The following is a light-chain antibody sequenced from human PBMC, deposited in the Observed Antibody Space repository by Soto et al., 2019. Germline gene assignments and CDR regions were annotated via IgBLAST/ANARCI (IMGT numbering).Light chain of an antibody. V-gene: IGLV2-18*02. J-gene: IGLJ1*01. CDR3: SSYTSSSTYV. Sequence: QSALTQPPSVPGSPGQSVAIFCTGTSSDVGNSNGVSWYHQPPGTAPKLIIYDVNNRPSGVPDRFSGSKSGNTASLTISGLQAEDEGDYYCSSYTSSSTYVFGTGTKVTVL. CDR1: SSDVGNSNG. CDR2: DVN.